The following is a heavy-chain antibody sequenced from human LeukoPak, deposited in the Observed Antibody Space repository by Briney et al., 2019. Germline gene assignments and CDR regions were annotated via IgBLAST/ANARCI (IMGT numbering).Heavy chain of an antibody. CDR1: GGSISSYY. J-gene: IGHJ4*02. Sequence: SETLSLTCAVSGGSISSYYWSWIRQTPGKGLEWIGYIYYTGGTNYNPSLKSRVTISLDTSKNQFSLKLKSVTAVDTAVYHCARIEVAVAAKGGSHFDYWGQGALVTVSS. V-gene: IGHV4-59*01. CDR2: IYYTGGT. CDR3: ARIEVAVAAKGGSHFDY. D-gene: IGHD2-15*01.